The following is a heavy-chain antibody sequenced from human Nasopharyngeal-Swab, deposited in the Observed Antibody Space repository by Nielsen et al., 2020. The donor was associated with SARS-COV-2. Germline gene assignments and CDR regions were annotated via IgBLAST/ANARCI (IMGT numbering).Heavy chain of an antibody. CDR2: ISYDGSNK. V-gene: IGHV3-30*18. J-gene: IGHJ4*02. Sequence: WIRQPPGKGLEWVAVISYDGSNKYYADSVKGRFTISRDNSKNTLYLQTNSLRAEDTAVYYCAKATLYDILTGAFDYWGQGTLVTVSS. CDR3: AKATLYDILTGAFDY. D-gene: IGHD3-9*01.